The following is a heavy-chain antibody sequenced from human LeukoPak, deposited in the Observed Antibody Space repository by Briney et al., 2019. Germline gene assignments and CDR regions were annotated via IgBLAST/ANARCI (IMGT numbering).Heavy chain of an antibody. J-gene: IGHJ4*01. V-gene: IGHV3-30*04. CDR2: ISYDGSNK. Sequence: GGSLRLSCAASGFTFSSYAMHWVRQAPGKGLEWVAVISYDGSNKHYADSVKGRFTISRDNSKNTLYLQMNSLRAEDTAVYYCARDSRYSSSWYWGSFDYWGQGTLVTVSS. CDR1: GFTFSSYA. D-gene: IGHD6-13*01. CDR3: ARDSRYSSSWYWGSFDY.